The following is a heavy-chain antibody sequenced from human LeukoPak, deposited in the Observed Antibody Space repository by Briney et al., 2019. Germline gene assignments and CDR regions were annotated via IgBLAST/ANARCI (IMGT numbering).Heavy chain of an antibody. CDR2: IKQDGSEK. D-gene: IGHD6-19*01. J-gene: IGHJ4*02. CDR3: AGGPQWLVQVYFDY. Sequence: GGSLRLSCAASGFTFSSYWLSWVRQAPGKGLEWVANIKQDGSEKYYVDSVKGRFTISRDNAKNSLYLQMNSLRAEDTAVYYCAGGPQWLVQVYFDYWGQGTLVTVSS. CDR1: GFTFSSYW. V-gene: IGHV3-7*01.